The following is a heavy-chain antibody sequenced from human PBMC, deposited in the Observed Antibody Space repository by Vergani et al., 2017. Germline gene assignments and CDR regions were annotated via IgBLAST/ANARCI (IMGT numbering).Heavy chain of an antibody. Sequence: QVQLVESGGGVVQPGGSLRLSCAASGFTFSSYGMHWVRQAPGKGLEWVAFIRYDGSNKYYADSVKGRFTISRDNSKNTLYLQMNSLRAEDTAVYYCARGRGLVVVAATDSPGGTDEYYFDYWGQGTLVTVSS. V-gene: IGHV3-30*02. CDR1: GFTFSSYG. J-gene: IGHJ4*02. CDR2: IRYDGSNK. CDR3: ARGRGLVVVAATDSPGGTDEYYFDY. D-gene: IGHD2-15*01.